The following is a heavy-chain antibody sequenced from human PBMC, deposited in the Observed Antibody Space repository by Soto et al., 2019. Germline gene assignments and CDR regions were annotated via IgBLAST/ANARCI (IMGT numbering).Heavy chain of an antibody. CDR1: GYTFTGHY. Sequence: ASVKVSCKASGYTFTGHYMHWVRQAPGPVLEWMGWINPNSAGTNYAQKFQGRVTMTRDTSISTAYMELSRLRSDDTAVYYCAMDGSNYEPSDYWGQGTLVTVSS. D-gene: IGHD4-4*01. CDR3: AMDGSNYEPSDY. CDR2: INPNSAGT. V-gene: IGHV1-2*02. J-gene: IGHJ4*02.